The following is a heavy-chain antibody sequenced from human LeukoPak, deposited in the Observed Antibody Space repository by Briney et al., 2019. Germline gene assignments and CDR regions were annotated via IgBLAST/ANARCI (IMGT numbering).Heavy chain of an antibody. CDR2: ISYDGSNK. D-gene: IGHD1-26*01. CDR1: GFTFSSYG. Sequence: GRSLRLSCAASGFTFSSYGMHWVRQAPGKGLEWVAVISYDGSNKYYADSVKGRFTISRDNSKNTLYLQMNSLRAEDTAVYYCAKERSGSYYYYYGMDVWGQGTTVTVSS. J-gene: IGHJ6*02. CDR3: AKERSGSYYYYYGMDV. V-gene: IGHV3-30*18.